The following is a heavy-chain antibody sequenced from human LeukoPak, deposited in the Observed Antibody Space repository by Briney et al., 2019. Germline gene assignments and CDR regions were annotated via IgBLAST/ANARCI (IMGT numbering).Heavy chain of an antibody. Sequence: GESLKISCKGSGYSFTSYWIGWVRQMPGKGLEWMGIIYPGDSDTRYSPSFQGQVTISADKSISTAYLQWSSLKASDTAIDFCARRIDSSTSRAFDIWGQGTMVTVSS. D-gene: IGHD3-22*01. J-gene: IGHJ3*02. V-gene: IGHV5-51*01. CDR2: IYPGDSDT. CDR3: ARRIDSSTSRAFDI. CDR1: GYSFTSYW.